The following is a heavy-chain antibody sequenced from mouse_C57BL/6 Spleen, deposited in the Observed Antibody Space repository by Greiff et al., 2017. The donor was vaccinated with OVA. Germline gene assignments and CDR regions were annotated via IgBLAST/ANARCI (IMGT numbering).Heavy chain of an antibody. Sequence: QVQLQQPGAELVKPGASVKLSCKASGYTFTSYWMHWVKQRPGQGLEWIGMIHPNSGSINYNEKFKSKATLTVDKSSSTAYMQLSSLTSEDSAVYYCAREAYYSNSPLGYWGQGTTLTVSS. CDR2: IHPNSGSI. D-gene: IGHD2-5*01. CDR1: GYTFTSYW. CDR3: AREAYYSNSPLGY. V-gene: IGHV1-64*01. J-gene: IGHJ2*01.